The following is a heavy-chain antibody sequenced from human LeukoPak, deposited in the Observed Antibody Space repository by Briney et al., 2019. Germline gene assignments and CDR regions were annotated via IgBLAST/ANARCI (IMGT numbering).Heavy chain of an antibody. CDR3: ARDRAYGSGRAFDY. J-gene: IGHJ4*02. CDR1: GFTVSSNY. V-gene: IGHV3-66*01. D-gene: IGHD3-10*01. Sequence: PGGSLRLSCAASGFTVSSNYMSWVRQAPGKGLEWVSVIYSGGSTYYADSVKGRFTISRDNSKNTLYLQMNSLRAEDTAVYYCARDRAYGSGRAFDYWGQGTLVTVSS. CDR2: IYSGGST.